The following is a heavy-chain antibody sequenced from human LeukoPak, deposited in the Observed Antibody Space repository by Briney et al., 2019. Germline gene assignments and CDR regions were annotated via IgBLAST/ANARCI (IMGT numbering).Heavy chain of an antibody. CDR2: ISGSGGST. CDR3: AKAPYSSSWYGSYFQH. J-gene: IGHJ1*01. CDR1: GFTFSSYA. Sequence: GSLRLSCAASGFTFSSYAMSWVRQAPGKGLEWVSAISGSGGSTYYADSVKGRFTISRDNSKNTLYLQMNSLRAEDTAVYYCAKAPYSSSWYGSYFQHWGQGTLVTVSS. D-gene: IGHD6-13*01. V-gene: IGHV3-23*01.